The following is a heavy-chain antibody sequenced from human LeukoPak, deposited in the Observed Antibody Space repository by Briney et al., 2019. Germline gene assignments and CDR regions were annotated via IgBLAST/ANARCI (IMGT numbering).Heavy chain of an antibody. V-gene: IGHV3-21*01. CDR1: GFTFSNFA. Sequence: GGSLRLSCAASGFTFSNFAMTWVRQAPGKGLEWVSSIVGSSSTYYADSLKGRFTISRDNAKNSLYLQMNSLGAEDTAVYYCARIGAGSSRDYWGQGTLVTVSS. CDR2: IVGSSST. J-gene: IGHJ4*02. CDR3: ARIGAGSSRDY. D-gene: IGHD6-13*01.